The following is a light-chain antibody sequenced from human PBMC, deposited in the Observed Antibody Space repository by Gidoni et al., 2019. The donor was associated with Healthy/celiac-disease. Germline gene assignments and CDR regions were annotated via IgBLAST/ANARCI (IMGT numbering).Light chain of an antibody. V-gene: IGKV1-5*03. CDR1: QSISSC. CDR2: KAS. Sequence: IQLTQSPSTLSASGEDRVTITCRASQSISSCLAWYQQKPGKAPKLLIYKASSLASGVPSRFRGSGSGTEFTLTISSLQPDDFAPYYCQQYNSYSYTFGQGTKLEIK. J-gene: IGKJ2*01. CDR3: QQYNSYSYT.